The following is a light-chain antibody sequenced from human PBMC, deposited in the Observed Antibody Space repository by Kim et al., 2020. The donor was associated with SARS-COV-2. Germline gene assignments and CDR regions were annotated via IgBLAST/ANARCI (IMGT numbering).Light chain of an antibody. J-gene: IGLJ2*01. Sequence: SSELTQDPAVSVALGQTVTITCQGDSLRRYYASWYQQKPGRAPQLVIYGKNNRPSGIPDRFSGSSSGNTASLTITGAQAEDEADYYCNSRDNSGYYVVFGGGTQLTVL. CDR3: NSRDNSGYYVV. V-gene: IGLV3-19*01. CDR2: GKN. CDR1: SLRRYY.